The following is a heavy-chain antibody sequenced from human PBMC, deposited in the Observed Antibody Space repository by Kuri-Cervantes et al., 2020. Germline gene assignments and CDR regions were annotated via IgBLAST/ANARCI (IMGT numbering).Heavy chain of an antibody. CDR1: GFTFTSSA. D-gene: IGHD5-24*01. J-gene: IGHJ4*02. CDR3: ARGGGYNFDYFDY. Sequence: SVKVSCKASGFTFTSSAVQWVRQARGQRLEWIGWIVVGSGNTNYAQKFQERVTITRDMSTSTAYMELSSLKTSDTAMYYCARGGGYNFDYFDYWGQGTLVTVSS. CDR2: IVVGSGNT. V-gene: IGHV1-58*01.